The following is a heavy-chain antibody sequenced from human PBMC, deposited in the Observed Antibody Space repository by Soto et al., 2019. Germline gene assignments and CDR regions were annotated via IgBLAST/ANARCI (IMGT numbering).Heavy chain of an antibody. D-gene: IGHD1-20*01. CDR1: GGTFSSYA. J-gene: IGHJ6*02. CDR2: IIPIFGTA. CDR3: ARYGRVTGTTMASRDYYYYGMDV. V-gene: IGHV1-69*06. Sequence: ASVKVSCKASGGTFSSYAISWVRQAPGQGLEWMGGIIPIFGTANYAQKFQGRVTITADKSTSTAYMELSSLRSEDTAVYYCARYGRVTGTTMASRDYYYYGMDVWGQGTTVTVSS.